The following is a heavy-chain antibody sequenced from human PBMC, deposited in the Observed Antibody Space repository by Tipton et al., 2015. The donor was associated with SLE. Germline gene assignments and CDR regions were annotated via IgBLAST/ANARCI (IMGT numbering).Heavy chain of an antibody. CDR3: ARDHSSMTMILVARAPYRMDV. CDR2: ISYDGSNK. J-gene: IGHJ6*02. Sequence: SLRLSCAASGFTFSSYAMHWVRQAPGKGLEWVAVISYDGSNKYYADSVKGRFTISRDNSKNTLYLQMNSLRAEDTALYYCARDHSSMTMILVARAPYRMDVWGQGTTVTVSS. D-gene: IGHD3-22*01. V-gene: IGHV3-30*04. CDR1: GFTFSSYA.